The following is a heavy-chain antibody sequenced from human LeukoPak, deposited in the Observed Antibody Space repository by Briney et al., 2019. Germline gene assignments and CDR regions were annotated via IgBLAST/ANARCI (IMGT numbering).Heavy chain of an antibody. D-gene: IGHD5-18*01. Sequence: GESLKISCKGSGYSFTSYWIGWVRQTPGKGLEWMGVIYPDDSRTRYNPSFEDQVTISADKSITTAYLQWSSLKASDTAMYYCACREFYSPWPGPWGQGTLVTVSS. J-gene: IGHJ5*02. CDR1: GYSFTSYW. V-gene: IGHV5-51*01. CDR3: ACREFYSPWPGP. CDR2: IYPDDSRT.